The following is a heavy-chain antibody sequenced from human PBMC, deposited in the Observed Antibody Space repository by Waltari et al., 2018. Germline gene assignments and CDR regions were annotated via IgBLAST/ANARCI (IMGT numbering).Heavy chain of an antibody. CDR3: KRKHGY. CDR2: MKTDGTSI. CDR1: VFFTVCW. V-gene: IGHV3-74*03. Sequence: EVQLVNSGGGLVPPGGSMRLSGAASVFFTVCWLDWVRQARGKVLVLVSRMKTDGTSITYADSVKGRFTISRDSAKNTYYLQMNSLRAEDTAVYYCKRKHGYWG. J-gene: IGHJ4*01.